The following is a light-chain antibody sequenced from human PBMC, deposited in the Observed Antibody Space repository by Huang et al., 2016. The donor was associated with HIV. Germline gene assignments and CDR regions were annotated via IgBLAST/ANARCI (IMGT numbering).Light chain of an antibody. CDR3: QQYNNWPPVT. CDR1: QSVSSD. CDR2: DAS. Sequence: ILMTQSPATLSVSPGERATLSCRASQSVSSDLAWYQQKPGQAPRLLIYDASTRATGIPARFSGSGSGTEFTLTISSLQSEDFAVYYCQQYNNWPPVTFGQGTKLEIK. J-gene: IGKJ2*01. V-gene: IGKV3-15*01.